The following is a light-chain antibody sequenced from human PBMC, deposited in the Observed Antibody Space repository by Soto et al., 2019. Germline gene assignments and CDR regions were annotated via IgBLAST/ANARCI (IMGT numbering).Light chain of an antibody. V-gene: IGKV1-5*03. CDR1: QNIINY. J-gene: IGKJ1*01. CDR2: TAS. Sequence: DIQMTQSPSTLSASVGDRVTITCRASQNIINYLAWYQQKPGKAPKLLIYTASSLETGVPSRFSGSGSGTEFTLTVCSLQPDDFGTYYCQQYNIYPWTFGQGTKVEIK. CDR3: QQYNIYPWT.